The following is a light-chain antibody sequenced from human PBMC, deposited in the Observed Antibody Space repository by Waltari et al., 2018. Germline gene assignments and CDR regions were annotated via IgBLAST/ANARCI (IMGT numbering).Light chain of an antibody. V-gene: IGKV1-33*01. Sequence: DIQMTQSPSSLSASVGDRVTITCQASQDISNYLNWYQQKPGKAPKLLIYDASNLETGVPSRFSGSGSGTDFTLTISNLPPEDVATYYCQKYNSALFTFGPGTKVDIK. J-gene: IGKJ3*01. CDR1: QDISNY. CDR3: QKYNSALFT. CDR2: DAS.